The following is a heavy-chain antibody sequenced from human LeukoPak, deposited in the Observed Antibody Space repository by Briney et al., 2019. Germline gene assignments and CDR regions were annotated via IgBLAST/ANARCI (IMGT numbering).Heavy chain of an antibody. CDR3: SRDSGYCSGGSCWYFDF. CDR1: GYTFTGYY. D-gene: IGHD2-15*01. J-gene: IGHJ4*02. Sequence: ASVKVSCKASGYTFTGYYIHWVRQAPGQGLEWMGWINPNSGGTNYAQKFQGRVTMTRDTSMSTAYMELSGLRSDDTAVYYCSRDSGYCSGGSCWYFDFWGQGTLDTVSA. CDR2: INPNSGGT. V-gene: IGHV1-2*02.